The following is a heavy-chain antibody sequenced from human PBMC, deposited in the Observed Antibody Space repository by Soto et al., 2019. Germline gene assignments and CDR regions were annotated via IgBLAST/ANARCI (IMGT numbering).Heavy chain of an antibody. J-gene: IGHJ6*02. CDR1: GYTFTSYY. V-gene: IGHV1-46*01. Sequence: ASVKVSCKASGYTFTSYYMHWVRQAPGQGLEWMGIINPSGGSTSYAQKFQGRVTMTRDTSTSTVYMELSSLRSEDTAVYYCASGGVVTMVRGVPPYYYGMDVWGQGTTVTVSS. CDR2: INPSGGST. D-gene: IGHD3-10*01. CDR3: ASGGVVTMVRGVPPYYYGMDV.